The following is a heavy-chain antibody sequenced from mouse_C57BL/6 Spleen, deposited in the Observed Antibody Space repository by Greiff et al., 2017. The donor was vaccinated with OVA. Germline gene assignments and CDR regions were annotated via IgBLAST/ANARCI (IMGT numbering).Heavy chain of an antibody. J-gene: IGHJ4*01. Sequence: QVQLQQSGAELVKPGASVKMSCTASGFTFTSYWMTWVKQRPGQGLEWIGDIYPGSGSTNYNEKFKGKATLTGDTSSNTAYLQLSSLTSEDSAVYYCARADDYAMDYWGQGTSVTVSS. CDR1: GFTFTSYW. CDR3: ARADDYAMDY. V-gene: IGHV1-55*01. CDR2: IYPGSGST.